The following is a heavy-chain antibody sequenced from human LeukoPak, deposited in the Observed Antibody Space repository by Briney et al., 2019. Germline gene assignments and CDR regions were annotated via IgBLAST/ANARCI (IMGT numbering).Heavy chain of an antibody. Sequence: GGSLRLSCAASGLTFSSYGMHWVRQAPGKGREWVAFIRYDISNKYYADSVKGRFTISRDNSKNTLYLQMNNLRIKDTAVYYCARVVLRFLEWFETNWFDPWGQGTLVTVSS. CDR2: IRYDISNK. CDR3: ARVVLRFLEWFETNWFDP. CDR1: GLTFSSYG. D-gene: IGHD3-3*01. J-gene: IGHJ5*02. V-gene: IGHV3-30*02.